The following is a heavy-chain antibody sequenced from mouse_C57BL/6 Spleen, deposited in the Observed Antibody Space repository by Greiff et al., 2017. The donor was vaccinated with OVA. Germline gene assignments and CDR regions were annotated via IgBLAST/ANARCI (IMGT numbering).Heavy chain of an antibody. V-gene: IGHV1-76*01. CDR1: GYTFTDYY. CDR2: IYPGSGNT. Sequence: QVHVKQSGAELVRPEASVKLSCKASGYTFTDYYINWVKQRPGQGLEWIARIYPGSGNTYYNEKFKGKATLTAEKSSSTAYMQLSSLTSEDSAVYFCAIYYDYDGTWFAYWGQGTLVTVSA. D-gene: IGHD2-4*01. J-gene: IGHJ3*01. CDR3: AIYYDYDGTWFAY.